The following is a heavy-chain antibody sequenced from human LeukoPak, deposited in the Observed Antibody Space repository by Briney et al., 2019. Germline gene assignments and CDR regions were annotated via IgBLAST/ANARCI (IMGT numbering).Heavy chain of an antibody. CDR1: GGSISSSNW. D-gene: IGHD1-20*01. J-gene: IGHJ4*02. Sequence: SGTLSLTCAVSGGSISSSNWWSWVRQAPGKGLEWIGEIHHSGSTYYNPSLKSRVTISVDRSKNQFSLKLSSVTAADTAVYYCAKTPTSTLGYNWNFFDYWGQGTLVTVSS. V-gene: IGHV4-4*02. CDR2: IHHSGST. CDR3: AKTPTSTLGYNWNFFDY.